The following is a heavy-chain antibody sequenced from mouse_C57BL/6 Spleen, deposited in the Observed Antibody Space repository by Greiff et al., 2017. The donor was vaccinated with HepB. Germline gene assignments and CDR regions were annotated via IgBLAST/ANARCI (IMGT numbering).Heavy chain of an antibody. CDR2: ISSGGSYT. J-gene: IGHJ4*01. V-gene: IGHV5-6*02. D-gene: IGHD1-1*01. Sequence: EVMLVESGGDLVKPGGSLKLSCAASGFTFSSYGMSWVRQTPDKRLEWVATISSGGSYTYYPDSVKGRVTISRDNAKNTLYLQMSSLKSEDTAMYYCARHYYYGSSYYYYAMDYWGQGTSVTVSS. CDR3: ARHYYYGSSYYYYAMDY. CDR1: GFTFSSYG.